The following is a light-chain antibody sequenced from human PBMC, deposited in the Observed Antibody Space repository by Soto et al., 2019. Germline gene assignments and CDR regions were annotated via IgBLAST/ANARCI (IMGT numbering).Light chain of an antibody. J-gene: IGKJ4*01. V-gene: IGKV3D-15*01. CDR3: HQYYEWPLT. CDR2: GAS. Sequence: EIVMTQSPAALSLSPGEGVTLSCRASQSVGRSLAWYQQRPGQAPRLLIYGASTRATGTPVRFSGIGSGTEFTLTISSLQSEDFVFYYCHQYYEWPLTFGGGTKVEIK. CDR1: QSVGRS.